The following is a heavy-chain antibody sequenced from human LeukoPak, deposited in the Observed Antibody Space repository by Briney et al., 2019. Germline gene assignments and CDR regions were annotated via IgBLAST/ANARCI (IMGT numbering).Heavy chain of an antibody. CDR1: GFTFSSYA. CDR3: ARRTQPYYFDY. V-gene: IGHV3-30*04. D-gene: IGHD6-13*01. Sequence: GRSLRLSCAASGFTFSSYAMHWVRQAPGKGLEWVAVISYDGSNKYYADSVKGRFTISRDNSKNALYLQMNSLRAEDTAVYYCARRTQPYYFDYWGQGTLVTVSS. CDR2: ISYDGSNK. J-gene: IGHJ4*02.